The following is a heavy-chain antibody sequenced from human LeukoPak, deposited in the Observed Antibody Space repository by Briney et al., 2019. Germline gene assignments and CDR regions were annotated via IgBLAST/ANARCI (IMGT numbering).Heavy chain of an antibody. CDR3: ARGADGVSSNSRGWFDP. CDR2: ISDSGRYI. D-gene: IGHD2-15*01. J-gene: IGHJ5*02. V-gene: IGHV3-21*01. CDR1: GFTFTTYS. Sequence: GGSLRLSCAASGFTFTTYSMNWVRQAPGKGLEWVSFISDSGRYIYYADSVKGRFTISRDNAKNSLFLQMNSLRAEDTAVYSCARGADGVSSNSRGWFDPWGQGTLVTVSS.